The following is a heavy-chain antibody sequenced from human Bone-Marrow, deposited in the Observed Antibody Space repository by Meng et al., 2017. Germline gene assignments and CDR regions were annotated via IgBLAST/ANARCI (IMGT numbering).Heavy chain of an antibody. CDR1: GGSFSGYY. CDR2: INHSGST. Sequence: GHLQQSGAGLLKPSETLSLTCAVYGGSFSGYYWSWIRQPPGKGLEWIGEINHSGSTNYNPSLKSRVTISVDTSKNQFSLKLSSVTAADTAVYYCARGRVTTVTTPNWYFDLWGRGTLVTVSS. CDR3: ARGRVTTVTTPNWYFDL. V-gene: IGHV4-34*02. D-gene: IGHD4-17*01. J-gene: IGHJ2*01.